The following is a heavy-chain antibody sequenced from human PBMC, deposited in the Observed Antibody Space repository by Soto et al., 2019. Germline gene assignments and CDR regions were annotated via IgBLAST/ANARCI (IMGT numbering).Heavy chain of an antibody. Sequence: SVKVSCKASGGTFSSYAISWVRQAPGQGLEWMGGIIPIFGTANYAQKFQGRVTITADESTSTAYMELSSLRSEDTAVYYCARRGLPYYYGSGSYYPFDYWGQGTLVTVPS. CDR1: GGTFSSYA. D-gene: IGHD3-10*01. J-gene: IGHJ4*02. CDR2: IIPIFGTA. CDR3: ARRGLPYYYGSGSYYPFDY. V-gene: IGHV1-69*13.